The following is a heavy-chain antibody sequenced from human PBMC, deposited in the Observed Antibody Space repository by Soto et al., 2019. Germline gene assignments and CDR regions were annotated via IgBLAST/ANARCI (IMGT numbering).Heavy chain of an antibody. D-gene: IGHD4-17*01. V-gene: IGHV3-53*04. CDR2: IYSGGST. CDR3: ARANYGDYVGVDV. J-gene: IGHJ6*02. Sequence: EVQLVESGGGLVQPGGSLRLSCAASGFTVSSNYMSWVHQAPGKGLEWVSVIYSGGSTYYADSVKGRFTISRHNSKNTLYLQMNSLRAEDTAVYYCARANYGDYVGVDVWGQGTTVTVSS. CDR1: GFTVSSNY.